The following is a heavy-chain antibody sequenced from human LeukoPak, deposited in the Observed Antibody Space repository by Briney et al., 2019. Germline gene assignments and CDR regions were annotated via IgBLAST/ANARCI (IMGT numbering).Heavy chain of an antibody. CDR2: IKPNGGVT. J-gene: IGHJ4*02. Sequence: GASVKVSCKASGYTFSDYYIHWLRQAPGQGLEWMGWIKPNGGVTNYARNFQGRNPMTRDTSISTAFMELSSLRSDDTAVYYCARPSYCGAGCYYYFDYWGQGTLVTVSS. V-gene: IGHV1-2*02. D-gene: IGHD2-21*02. CDR3: ARPSYCGAGCYYYFDY. CDR1: GYTFSDYY.